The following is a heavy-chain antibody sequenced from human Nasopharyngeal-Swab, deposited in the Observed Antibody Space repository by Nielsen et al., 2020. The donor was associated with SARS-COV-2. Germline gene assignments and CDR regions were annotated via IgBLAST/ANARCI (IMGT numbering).Heavy chain of an antibody. CDR3: ARDCGGDCYYFDY. Sequence: WGSLRLPCAASGFTFSSYAMHWVRQAPGKGLEWVAVISYDGSNKYYADSVKGRFTISRDNSKNTLYLQMNSLRAEDTAVYYCARDCGGDCYYFDYWGQGTLVTVSS. V-gene: IGHV3-30-3*01. J-gene: IGHJ4*02. D-gene: IGHD2-21*02. CDR2: ISYDGSNK. CDR1: GFTFSSYA.